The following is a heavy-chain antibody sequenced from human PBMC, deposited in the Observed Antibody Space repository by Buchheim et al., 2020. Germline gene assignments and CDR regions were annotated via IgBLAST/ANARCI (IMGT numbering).Heavy chain of an antibody. CDR2: IWYDGSNK. Sequence: QVQLVESGGGVVQPGRSLRLSCAASGFTFSSYGMHWVRQAPGKGLEWVAVIWYDGSNKYYADSVKGRFTISRDNSKNTLYLRMNSLRAEVTAVYYCAIDRDYSGDYYYGMDVWGQGTT. CDR3: AIDRDYSGDYYYGMDV. D-gene: IGHD3-10*01. J-gene: IGHJ6*02. V-gene: IGHV3-33*01. CDR1: GFTFSSYG.